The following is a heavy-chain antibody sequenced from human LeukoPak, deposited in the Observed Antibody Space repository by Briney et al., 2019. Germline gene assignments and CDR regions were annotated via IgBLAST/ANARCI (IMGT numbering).Heavy chain of an antibody. CDR3: ARGRLIAVAGDWYFDL. CDR1: GYTFTSYD. D-gene: IGHD6-19*01. Sequence: ASVKVSCKASGYTFTSYDINWVRQATGQGLEWMGWMNPNSGNTGYAQKFQGRVTMTRNTSISTAYMELSSLRSEDTAVYYCARGRLIAVAGDWYFDLWGRGTLVTVSS. V-gene: IGHV1-8*01. CDR2: MNPNSGNT. J-gene: IGHJ2*01.